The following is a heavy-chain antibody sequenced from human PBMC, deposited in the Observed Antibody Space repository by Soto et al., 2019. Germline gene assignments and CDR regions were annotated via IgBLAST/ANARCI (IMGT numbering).Heavy chain of an antibody. CDR3: AKTRGAMIYAISVYGMDV. D-gene: IGHD2-8*01. CDR2: TSGSAHST. V-gene: IGHV3-23*01. CDR1: GFSFSSFA. Sequence: EVQLLESGGGFIHPGGSLRLSCAASGFSFSSFAMNWVRQARGKGLEWGSITSGSAHSTFYADSVKGRFTISRDNSKSTLYLQINSLRAEDTAVYYCAKTRGAMIYAISVYGMDVWGQGTTVTVSS. J-gene: IGHJ6*02.